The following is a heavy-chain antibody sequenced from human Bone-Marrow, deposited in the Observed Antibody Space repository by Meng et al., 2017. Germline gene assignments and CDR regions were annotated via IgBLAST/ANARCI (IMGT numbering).Heavy chain of an antibody. Sequence: QVQLHESVPGLVKPSQTLSLTFTVSVGSISSNDYYWSWFRQPPGKGLEWIGYIYYSGSTYYNPSLKSRVIISVDTSKNQFSLKLSSVTAADTAVHYCARVGYCSGGSCSFRYFDYWGQGILVTVSS. J-gene: IGHJ4*02. CDR3: ARVGYCSGGSCSFRYFDY. V-gene: IGHV4-30-4*01. CDR1: VGSISSNDYY. D-gene: IGHD2-15*01. CDR2: IYYSGST.